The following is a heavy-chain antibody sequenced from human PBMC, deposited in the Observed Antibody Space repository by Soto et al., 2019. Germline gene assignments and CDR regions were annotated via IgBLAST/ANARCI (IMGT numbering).Heavy chain of an antibody. Sequence: QVQLVQSGAEVKKPGASVKVSCKASGYTFTSYYMHWVRQAPGQGLEWMGIINPSGGSTSYEQKCQGRVTMTRDTSTSTVYIELSSLRSEDTAVYYCARDPHGIMSGDVGDYWGLGTLVTVCS. V-gene: IGHV1-46*01. CDR2: INPSGGST. D-gene: IGHD3-9*01. J-gene: IGHJ4*02. CDR1: GYTFTSYY. CDR3: ARDPHGIMSGDVGDY.